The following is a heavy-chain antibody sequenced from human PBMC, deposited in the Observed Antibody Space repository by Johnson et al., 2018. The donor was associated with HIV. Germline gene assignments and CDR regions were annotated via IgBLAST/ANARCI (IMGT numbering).Heavy chain of an antibody. D-gene: IGHD6-19*01. CDR3: ARVIAVAGTYDGFDI. J-gene: IGHJ3*02. CDR2: IHSTGSTI. Sequence: VQLVESGGGVVQPGGSLRLSCVASGFTFSDDYMSWIRQAPGKGLEWVSYIHSTGSTIYYADSVKGLFTISSDNAKNSLYLQMNTLRVEDTAVYYCARVIAVAGTYDGFDIWGQGTTVTVSS. CDR1: GFTFSDDY. V-gene: IGHV3-11*04.